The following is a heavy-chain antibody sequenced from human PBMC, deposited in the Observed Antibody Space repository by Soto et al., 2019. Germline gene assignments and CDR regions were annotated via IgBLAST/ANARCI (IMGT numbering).Heavy chain of an antibody. Sequence: QVELVQSGPEVKRPGASVKVSCKTSGYTFITNGINWVRQAPGQVLEWMGWISPANGDKKYAQKFKDRATWTSETATDPVYMELTNPRSADTAAYFCARGRYFATTNREWWYVAFWGRGTLFTVSS. CDR1: GYTFITNG. J-gene: IGHJ2*01. D-gene: IGHD3-10*01. CDR2: ISPANGDK. V-gene: IGHV1-18*01. CDR3: ARGRYFATTNREWWYVAF.